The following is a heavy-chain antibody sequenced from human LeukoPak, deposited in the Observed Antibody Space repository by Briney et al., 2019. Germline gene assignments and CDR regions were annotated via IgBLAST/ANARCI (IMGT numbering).Heavy chain of an antibody. CDR2: ISGSGGST. Sequence: PGGSLRLSCVASGFTFSSYAMSWVRQAPGKGLEWVSAISGSGGSTYYADSVKGRFTISRDKSKNTLYLQMNSLRAEDTAVYYCAKEGKEQWLLRYFDYWGQGTLVPVSS. CDR1: GFTFSSYA. V-gene: IGHV3-23*01. D-gene: IGHD6-19*01. J-gene: IGHJ4*02. CDR3: AKEGKEQWLLRYFDY.